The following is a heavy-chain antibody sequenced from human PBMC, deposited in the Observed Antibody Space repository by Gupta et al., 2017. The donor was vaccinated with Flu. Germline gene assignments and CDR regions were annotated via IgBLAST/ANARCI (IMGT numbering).Heavy chain of an antibody. CDR3: TTEKEDIVVVPAAFNSWYAFDI. J-gene: IGHJ3*02. Sequence: EVQLVESGGGLVKPGGSLRLSCAASGFTFSNAWMSWFRQAPGKGLEWVGRIKSKTDGGTTDYAAPVKGRFTISRDDSKNTLYLQMNSLKTEDTAVYYCTTEKEDIVVVPAAFNSWYAFDIWGQGTMVTVSS. CDR1: GFTFSNAW. V-gene: IGHV3-15*01. D-gene: IGHD2-2*01. CDR2: IKSKTDGGTT.